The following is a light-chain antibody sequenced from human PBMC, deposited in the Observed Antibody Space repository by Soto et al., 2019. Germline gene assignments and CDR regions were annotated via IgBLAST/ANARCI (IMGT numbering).Light chain of an antibody. CDR3: QQSYGIPIT. CDR1: QSITTF. CDR2: GAS. Sequence: DIQMTQSPSSLSASVGDRVTVTCRASQSITTFLNWYQQKPGKAPKLLIYGASTLQSGVPSRFSGSGSGTDFTLTISGLQPEDFAVYYCQQSYGIPITFGQGTRLEIK. J-gene: IGKJ5*01. V-gene: IGKV1-39*01.